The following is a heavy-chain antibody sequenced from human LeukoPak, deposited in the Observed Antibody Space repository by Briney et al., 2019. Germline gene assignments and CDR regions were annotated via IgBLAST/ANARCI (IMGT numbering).Heavy chain of an antibody. J-gene: IGHJ4*02. D-gene: IGHD3-22*01. CDR3: ARHPITRYYDSSGDSAAGPDY. CDR2: INPGDSDT. CDR1: GYSFATYW. Sequence: GESLKISCNGSGYSFATYWIGWVRQMPGKGLAWMGIINPGDSDTTYSPSFQGQVTISADKSISTAYLQWSGLKASDTAMYYCARHPITRYYDSSGDSAAGPDYWGQGTLVTVSS. V-gene: IGHV5-51*01.